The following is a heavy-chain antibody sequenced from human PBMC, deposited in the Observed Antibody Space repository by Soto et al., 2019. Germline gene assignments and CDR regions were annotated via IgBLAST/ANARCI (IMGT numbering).Heavy chain of an antibody. D-gene: IGHD5-18*01. CDR1: GYTFTSYG. V-gene: IGHV1-18*04. Sequence: ASVKVSCKASGYTFTSYGISWVRQAPGQGLEWMGWVSAYNGNTNYAQKLQGRVTMTTDTSTSTAYMELRSLRSDDTAVYYCARLGVYSYGSDGFGFWGQGTMVTVSS. J-gene: IGHJ3*01. CDR3: ARLGVYSYGSDGFGF. CDR2: VSAYNGNT.